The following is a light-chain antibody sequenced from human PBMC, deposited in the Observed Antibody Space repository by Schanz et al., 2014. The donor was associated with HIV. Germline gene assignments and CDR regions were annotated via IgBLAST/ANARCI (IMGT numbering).Light chain of an antibody. CDR1: QSISNN. CDR3: QQYKSYPIT. Sequence: EIVMTQSPATLYVSPGEGATLSCRASQSISNNLAWYQHKPGQAPRLLIYGAFTRATGIPVRFSGRGSGTEFTLTISGLQSEDFAIYYCQQYKSYPITFGQETRLEIK. CDR2: GAF. V-gene: IGKV3-15*01. J-gene: IGKJ5*01.